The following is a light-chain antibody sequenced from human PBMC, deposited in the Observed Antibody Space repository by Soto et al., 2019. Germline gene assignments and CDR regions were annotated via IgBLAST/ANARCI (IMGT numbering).Light chain of an antibody. V-gene: IGKV1-9*01. J-gene: IGKJ3*01. CDR2: AAS. CDR3: QQLNSYPRGIT. CDR1: QGISSY. Sequence: DIQLTQSPSFLSASVGDRVNITCRASQGISSYLAWYQQKPGKAPKLLIYAASTLQSGVPSRFSGSGSGTEFTRTISSLQPEDFATYYCQQLNSYPRGITCGPGTKVDIK.